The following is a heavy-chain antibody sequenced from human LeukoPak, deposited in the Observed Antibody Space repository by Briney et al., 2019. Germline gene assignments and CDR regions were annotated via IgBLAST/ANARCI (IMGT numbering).Heavy chain of an antibody. CDR3: ARESGLSSSRFDY. Sequence: PSETLSLTCTVSGGSISSSSYYWGWIRQPPGKGLEWIGSIYYSGSTYYNPSLKSRVTISVDTSKNQFSLKLSSVTAADTAVYYCARESGLSSSRFDYWGQGTLVTVSS. CDR2: IYYSGST. D-gene: IGHD6-13*01. V-gene: IGHV4-39*07. CDR1: GGSISSSSYY. J-gene: IGHJ4*02.